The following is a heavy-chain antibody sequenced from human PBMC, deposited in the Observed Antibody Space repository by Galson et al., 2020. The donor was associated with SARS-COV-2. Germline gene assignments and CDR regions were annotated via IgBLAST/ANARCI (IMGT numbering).Heavy chain of an antibody. CDR2: ISSSSSTI. V-gene: IGHV3-48*01. Sequence: GGSLRLSCAASGFTFSSYSMNWVRQAPGKGLEWVSYISSSSSTIYYADSVKGRFTISRDNAKNSLYLQMNSLRAEDTAVYYCAREDYDILTGYIASYFDYWGQGTLVTVSS. CDR3: AREDYDILTGYIASYFDY. J-gene: IGHJ4*02. D-gene: IGHD3-9*01. CDR1: GFTFSSYS.